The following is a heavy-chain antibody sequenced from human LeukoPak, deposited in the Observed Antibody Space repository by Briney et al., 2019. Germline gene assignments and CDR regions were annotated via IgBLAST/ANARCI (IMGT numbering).Heavy chain of an antibody. Sequence: PGGSLRLSCAASGFTFSSYSMNWVRQAPGKGLEWVSSISSSSSYIYYADSVKGRFTISRDNAKNSLYLQMNSLRAEDTAVYYCARGLLQLWFSFDYWGQGTLVTVSS. J-gene: IGHJ4*02. CDR1: GFTFSSYS. V-gene: IGHV3-21*01. D-gene: IGHD5-18*01. CDR2: ISSSSSYI. CDR3: ARGLLQLWFSFDY.